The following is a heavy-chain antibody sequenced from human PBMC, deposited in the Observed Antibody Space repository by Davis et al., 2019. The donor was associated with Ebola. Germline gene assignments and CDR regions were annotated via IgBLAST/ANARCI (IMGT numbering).Heavy chain of an antibody. CDR3: ARGWLRSGLDY. CDR1: GDSVSSAG. CDR2: TYYTSKWFN. J-gene: IGHJ4*02. V-gene: IGHV6-1*01. D-gene: IGHD5-12*01. Sequence: HSQTPSLTRAISGDSVSSAGWNWIRQSPSRGLEWLGRTYYTSKWFNDYAVSVKSRITVNPDTSKNQFSLQLDSVTPEDTAVYYCARGWLRSGLDYWGQGILVTVSS.